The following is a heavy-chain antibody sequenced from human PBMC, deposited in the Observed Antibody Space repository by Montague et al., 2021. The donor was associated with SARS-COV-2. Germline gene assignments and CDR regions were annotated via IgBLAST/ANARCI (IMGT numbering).Heavy chain of an antibody. D-gene: IGHD2-21*01. CDR1: GFTFTSYA. CDR2: IVDSDSST. Sequence: SLRLSCAVSGFTFTSYAMSWVRQAPGKGLEWVSGIVDSDSSTHYADSVKGRFTISRDNSKNMVYLQMNSLRAEDTAVYYCARGVITPDYWGQGTLVTVYS. CDR3: ARGVITPDY. V-gene: IGHV3-23*01. J-gene: IGHJ4*02.